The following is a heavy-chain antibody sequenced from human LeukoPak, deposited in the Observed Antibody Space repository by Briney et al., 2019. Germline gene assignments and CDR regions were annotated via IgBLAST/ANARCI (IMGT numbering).Heavy chain of an antibody. D-gene: IGHD6-6*01. J-gene: IGHJ3*02. CDR1: GFSFSSFG. Sequence: GGSLRLSCAASGFSFSSFGMNWVRQAPGKGLEWVSSISSTSSYIYYADSVKGRFTVPRDNAKNSLSLQMNSLRAEDTALYYCVRILSSSSASNDAXDIWGQGTMVT. V-gene: IGHV3-21*01. CDR3: VRILSSSSASNDAXDI. CDR2: ISSTSSYI.